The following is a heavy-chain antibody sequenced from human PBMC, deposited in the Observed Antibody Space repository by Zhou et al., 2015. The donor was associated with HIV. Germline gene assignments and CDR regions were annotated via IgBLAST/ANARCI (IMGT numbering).Heavy chain of an antibody. CDR1: GFTFSRYA. CDR3: ARDNGYYGHEGLDY. J-gene: IGHJ4*02. V-gene: IGHV3-30-3*01. D-gene: IGHD3-10*01. Sequence: VQLVESGGGVVQPGRSLRLSCAASGFTFSRYAMHWVRQAPGKGLEWVAVISYDGSNKYYADSVKGRFTISRDNSKNTLYLQMNRLRAEDTAVHSCARDNGYYGHEGLDYWGQGTLVTVSS. CDR2: ISYDGSNK.